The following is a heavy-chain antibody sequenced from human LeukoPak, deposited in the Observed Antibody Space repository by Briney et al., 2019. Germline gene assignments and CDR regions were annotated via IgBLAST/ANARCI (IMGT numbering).Heavy chain of an antibody. CDR1: GYTFTGYY. V-gene: IGHV1-2*02. CDR2: INPNSGGT. CDR3: ARENYCSGGSCYGYFQH. D-gene: IGHD2-15*01. J-gene: IGHJ1*01. Sequence: ASVTVSCKASGYTFTGYYMHWVRQAPGQGLEWMGWINPNSGGTNYAQKFQGRVTMTRDTSISTAYMELSRLRSDDTAVYYCARENYCSGGSCYGYFQHWGQGTLVTVSS.